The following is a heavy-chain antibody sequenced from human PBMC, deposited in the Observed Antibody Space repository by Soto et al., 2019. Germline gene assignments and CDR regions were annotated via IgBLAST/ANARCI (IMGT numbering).Heavy chain of an antibody. D-gene: IGHD2-2*01. CDR1: GYTFSAFW. CDR2: IDPRDSYS. V-gene: IGHV5-10-1*01. J-gene: IGHJ6*02. Sequence: GESLNISCQASGYTFSAFWITWVRQMPGKGLEWMATIDPRDSYSNYSLSFQGHVTISADKSIGSAYLHWSTLEASDTAIYYCARLSTGFCTNTTCHHYFCKDVYGQGTTVTISS. CDR3: ARLSTGFCTNTTCHHYFCKDV.